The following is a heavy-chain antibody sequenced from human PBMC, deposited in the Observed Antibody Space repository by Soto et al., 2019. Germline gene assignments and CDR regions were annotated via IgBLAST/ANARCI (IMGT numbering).Heavy chain of an antibody. CDR2: IYYSGST. J-gene: IGHJ5*02. CDR3: ARQENPTGYSSSWYGNWFDP. D-gene: IGHD6-13*01. Sequence: PSETLSLTCTVSGGSISSYYWSWIRQPPGKGLEWIGYIYYSGSTNYNPSLKSRVTISVDTSKNQFSLKLSSVTAADTAVYYCARQENPTGYSSSWYGNWFDPWGQGTLVTSPQ. V-gene: IGHV4-59*08. CDR1: GGSISSYY.